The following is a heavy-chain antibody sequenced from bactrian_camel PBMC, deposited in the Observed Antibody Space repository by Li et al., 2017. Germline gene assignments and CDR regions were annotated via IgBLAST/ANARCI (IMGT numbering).Heavy chain of an antibody. V-gene: IGHV3S1*01. CDR1: GFTSSSNC. J-gene: IGHJ4*01. CDR2: MYTGFGGGNI. Sequence: VQLVESGGNSVQAGGSLRLSCEASGFTSSSNCMGWFRQAPGKEREGVAAMYTGFGGGNIYYDDSVKGRFTISRDNSEKTVYLHMNNLKPEDTAMYYCAIDIDGLCFLLGGGRWPRFRDYGQGTQVTVS. D-gene: IGHD5*01.